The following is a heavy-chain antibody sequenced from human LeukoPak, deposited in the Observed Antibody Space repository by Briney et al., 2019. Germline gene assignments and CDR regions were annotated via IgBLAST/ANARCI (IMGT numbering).Heavy chain of an antibody. Sequence: GASVKVSCKASGYTFTGYYMHWVRQAPGQGLEWMGWINPNSGGTNYAQKFQGRVTMTRDTSISTAYMELSRLRSDDTAVYYCARDLSVVVPAATSLGIRWGSDPWGQGTLVTVSS. J-gene: IGHJ5*02. D-gene: IGHD2-2*01. CDR3: ARDLSVVVPAATSLGIRWGSDP. CDR1: GYTFTGYY. V-gene: IGHV1-2*02. CDR2: INPNSGGT.